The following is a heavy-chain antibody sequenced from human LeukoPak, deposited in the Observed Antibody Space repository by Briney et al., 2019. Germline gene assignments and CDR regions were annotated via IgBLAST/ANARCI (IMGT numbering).Heavy chain of an antibody. J-gene: IGHJ4*02. V-gene: IGHV1-18*04. CDR3: ARVPPSAHQLLSSDY. Sequence: EASVKVSCKASGYTFTNYGISWVRQAPGQGLEWMSWISANNGETRYAQNSQGRVTMTTDTSTTTAYMELRSLRSDDTAVYYCARVPPSAHQLLSSDYWGQGTQVTVSS. CDR2: ISANNGET. CDR1: GYTFTNYG. D-gene: IGHD2-2*01.